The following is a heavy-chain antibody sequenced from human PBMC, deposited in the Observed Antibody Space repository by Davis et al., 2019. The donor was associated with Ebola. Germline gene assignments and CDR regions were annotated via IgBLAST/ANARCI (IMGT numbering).Heavy chain of an antibody. CDR2: ISSSSSYT. V-gene: IGHV3-11*06. CDR3: ASAADDYYYYGMDV. CDR1: GFTFSYYS. J-gene: IGHJ6*02. D-gene: IGHD2-15*01. Sequence: GESLKISCAASGFTFSYYSMSWIRQAPGKGLEWVSYISSSSSYTNYADSVKGRFTISRDNAKNSLYLQMNSLRAEDTAVYYCASAADDYYYYGMDVWGQGTTVTVSS.